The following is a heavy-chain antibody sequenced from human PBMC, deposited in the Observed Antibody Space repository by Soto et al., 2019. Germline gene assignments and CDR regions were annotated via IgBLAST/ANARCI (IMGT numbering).Heavy chain of an antibody. CDR2: ITGSGAGS. CDR3: AKAYSNSWPNDWFDP. V-gene: IGHV3-23*01. J-gene: IGHJ5*02. CDR1: GFTFSSYA. D-gene: IGHD3-16*01. Sequence: EVQLLESGGGWLQPGGSLRLSCAASGFTFSSYAMNWVRQAPGKGLEWVSGITGSGAGSYYSDSVKGRFTISRDNSKNPFYLQMNCLRAEDTAVYYCAKAYSNSWPNDWFDPGGQGTLVTVSS.